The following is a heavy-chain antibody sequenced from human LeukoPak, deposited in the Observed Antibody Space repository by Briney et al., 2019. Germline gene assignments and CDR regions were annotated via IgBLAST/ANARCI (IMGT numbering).Heavy chain of an antibody. CDR2: VVPLLGIA. V-gene: IGHV1-69*02. CDR3: AIMKEQWLVLYY. D-gene: IGHD6-19*01. CDR1: GGIFTSYT. J-gene: IGHJ4*02. Sequence: SVKVSCKASGGIFTSYTISWVRQAPGQGLEWMGRVVPLLGIANYAQKFQGRVTIVAEKSTRTVYMQLSGLTSEDTAIYYCAIMKEQWLVLYYWGQGTLVTVSS.